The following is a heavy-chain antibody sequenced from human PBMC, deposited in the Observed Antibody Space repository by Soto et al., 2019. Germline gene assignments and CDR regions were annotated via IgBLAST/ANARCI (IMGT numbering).Heavy chain of an antibody. Sequence: PGESLKISCQASGYGFTSYWIAWVRQQPGKGLEWMGIVYPGDSDARYSPSFQGQVTMSADKSINTAYLQWTSLKASDSAIYYCERRGGRGLWSSTFDYWGRGTQVTVSS. CDR1: GYGFTSYW. V-gene: IGHV5-51*03. J-gene: IGHJ4*02. D-gene: IGHD3-10*01. CDR3: ERRGGRGLWSSTFDY. CDR2: VYPGDSDA.